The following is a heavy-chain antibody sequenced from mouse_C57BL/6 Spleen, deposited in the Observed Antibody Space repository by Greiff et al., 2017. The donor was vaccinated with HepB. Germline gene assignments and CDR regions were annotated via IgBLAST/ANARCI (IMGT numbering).Heavy chain of an antibody. Sequence: EVQVVESGGGLVKPGGSLKLSCAASGFTFSDYGMHWVRQAPEKGLEWVAYISSGSSTIYYADTVKGRFTISSDNAKNTLFLQMTSLRSEDTAMYYCARGSDGYYVPAWFAYWGQGTLVTVSA. V-gene: IGHV5-17*01. D-gene: IGHD2-3*01. CDR1: GFTFSDYG. CDR2: ISSGSSTI. J-gene: IGHJ3*01. CDR3: ARGSDGYYVPAWFAY.